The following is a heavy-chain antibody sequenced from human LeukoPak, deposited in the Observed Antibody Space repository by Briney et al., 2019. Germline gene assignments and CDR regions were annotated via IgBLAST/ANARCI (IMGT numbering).Heavy chain of an antibody. V-gene: IGHV3-53*01. D-gene: IGHD3-16*02. CDR1: GFTVSSNY. Sequence: GGSLRLSCAASGFTVSSNYMSWVRQAPGKGLEWVSVIYSGGSTYYADSVKGRFTISRDNSKNTLYLQMNSLRAKDTAVYYCARVLADYVWGSYRTDYFDYWGQGTLVTVSS. J-gene: IGHJ4*02. CDR2: IYSGGST. CDR3: ARVLADYVWGSYRTDYFDY.